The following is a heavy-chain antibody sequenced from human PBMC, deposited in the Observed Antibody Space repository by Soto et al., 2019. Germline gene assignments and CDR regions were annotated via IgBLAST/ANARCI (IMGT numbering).Heavy chain of an antibody. CDR2: IYHSGST. J-gene: IGHJ4*02. D-gene: IGHD3-10*01. V-gene: IGHV4-30-2*05. CDR3: ARGVTLVRGVIHTPYFDY. CDR1: GGSISSGGYS. Sequence: LSLTCAVSGGSISSGGYSWSWIRQPPGKGLEWIGYIYHSGSTYYNPSLKSRVTISVDTSKNQFSLKLSSVTAADTAVYYCARGVTLVRGVIHTPYFDYWGQGALVTSPQ.